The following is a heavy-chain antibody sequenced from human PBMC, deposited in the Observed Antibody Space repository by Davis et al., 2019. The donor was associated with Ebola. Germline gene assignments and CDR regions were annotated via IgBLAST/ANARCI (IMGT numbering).Heavy chain of an antibody. CDR2: ISSSSGTI. CDR1: GFTFSSYS. Sequence: GESLKISCSASGFTFSSYSMNWVRQAPGKGLEWVSYISSSSGTIYYADSVKGRFTISRDNAKNSLYLQMNSLRDEDTAVYYCARGAADYMDVWGKGTTVTVSS. V-gene: IGHV3-48*02. D-gene: IGHD6-25*01. CDR3: ARGAADYMDV. J-gene: IGHJ6*03.